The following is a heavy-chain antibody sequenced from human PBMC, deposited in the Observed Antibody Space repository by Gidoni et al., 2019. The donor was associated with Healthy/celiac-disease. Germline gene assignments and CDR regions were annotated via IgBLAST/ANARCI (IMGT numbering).Heavy chain of an antibody. V-gene: IGHV3-66*01. CDR1: GFTVSSNY. CDR3: AREGYCSGGSCYSGY. Sequence: EVQLVESGGGLVQPGGSLRLSCAASGFTVSSNYMSWVRQAPGKGLEWVSVIYSGGSTYYADSVKGRFTISRDNSKNTLYLQMNSLRAEDTAVYYGAREGYCSGGSCYSGYWGQGTLVTVSS. CDR2: IYSGGST. D-gene: IGHD2-15*01. J-gene: IGHJ4*02.